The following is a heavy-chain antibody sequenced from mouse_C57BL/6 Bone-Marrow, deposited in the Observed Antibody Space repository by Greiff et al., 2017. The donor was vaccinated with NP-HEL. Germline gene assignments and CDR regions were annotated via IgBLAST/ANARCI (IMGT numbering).Heavy chain of an antibody. CDR3: ARWDDGSSYGGFAY. Sequence: VQLQQSGAELVKPGASVKLSCKASGYTFTSYWMHWVKQRPGRGLEWIGRIDPNSGGTKYNEKFKSKATLTVDKPSSTAYMQLSSLTSEDSAVYYCARWDDGSSYGGFAYWGQGTLVTVSA. CDR1: GYTFTSYW. D-gene: IGHD1-1*01. CDR2: IDPNSGGT. J-gene: IGHJ3*01. V-gene: IGHV1-72*01.